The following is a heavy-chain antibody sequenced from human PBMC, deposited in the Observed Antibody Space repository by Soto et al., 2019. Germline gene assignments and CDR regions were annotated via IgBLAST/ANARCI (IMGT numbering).Heavy chain of an antibody. CDR2: IWYDGSNK. CDR3: ARALGAYGMDV. D-gene: IGHD3-16*01. V-gene: IGHV3-33*01. J-gene: IGHJ6*02. Sequence: QVQLVECGGGVVQPGRSLRLSCAASGFTFSSYGMHWVRQAPGKGLEWVAVIWYDGSNKYYADSMKGRFTISRDNSKNTLYLQMNSLRAEDTAVYYCARALGAYGMDVWGQGTTVTVSS. CDR1: GFTFSSYG.